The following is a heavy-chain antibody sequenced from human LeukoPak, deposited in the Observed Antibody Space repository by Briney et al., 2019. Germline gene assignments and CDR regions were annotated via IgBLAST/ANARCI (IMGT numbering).Heavy chain of an antibody. Sequence: ASVKVCCKASGYTFTSYGISWVRQAPGQGLEWMGWISAYNGNTNYAQKLQVRVTMTTDTSTSTAYMELRSLRSDDTAVYYCARAAYGDYLNSWAWGQGTLVTVSS. CDR1: GYTFTSYG. CDR3: ARAAYGDYLNSWA. CDR2: ISAYNGNT. J-gene: IGHJ4*02. V-gene: IGHV1-18*01. D-gene: IGHD4-17*01.